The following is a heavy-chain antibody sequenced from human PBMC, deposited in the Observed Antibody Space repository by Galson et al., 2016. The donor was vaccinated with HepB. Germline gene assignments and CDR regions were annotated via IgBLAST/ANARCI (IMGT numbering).Heavy chain of an antibody. V-gene: IGHV3-21*01. Sequence: SLRLSCAASTFTLSSYSMNWVRQAPGKGLEWVSYISSGSTYTYYADSVKGRFTISRDNAKNSLFLQMNSLRAEDTAVYYCARRGAAGLDWGQGTLVPVSS. J-gene: IGHJ4*02. CDR2: ISSGSTYT. CDR3: ARRGAAGLD. D-gene: IGHD6-13*01. CDR1: TFTLSSYS.